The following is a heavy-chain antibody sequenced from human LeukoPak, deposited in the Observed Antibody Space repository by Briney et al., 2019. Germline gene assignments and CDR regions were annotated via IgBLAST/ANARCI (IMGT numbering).Heavy chain of an antibody. Sequence: ASVKVSCKASGYTFTSYGISWVRQAPGQGLEWMGWISAYNGNTNYAQKLQGRVTMTTDTSTSTAYMELRSLRSDDTAVYYCARVKGLIVVPAAPLRDYYYYYGMDVWGQGTTVTVSS. J-gene: IGHJ6*02. V-gene: IGHV1-18*01. CDR2: ISAYNGNT. D-gene: IGHD2-2*01. CDR3: ARVKGLIVVPAAPLRDYYYYYGMDV. CDR1: GYTFTSYG.